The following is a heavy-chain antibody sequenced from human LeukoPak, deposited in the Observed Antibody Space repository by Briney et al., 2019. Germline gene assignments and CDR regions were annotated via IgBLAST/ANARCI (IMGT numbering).Heavy chain of an antibody. J-gene: IGHJ4*02. CDR2: ISYDGTDK. CDR1: GFIFRNYG. CDR3: AKDQRHCRGGSCYKFDY. D-gene: IGHD2-15*01. Sequence: GGSLRLSCVASGFIFRNYGMHWVRQAPDKGLDWVAVISYDGTDKYYADSVKGRFTISRDNSKNTLILQRNSQRAEDTAVYYCAKDQRHCRGGSCYKFDYWGQGTLVPVPS. V-gene: IGHV3-30*18.